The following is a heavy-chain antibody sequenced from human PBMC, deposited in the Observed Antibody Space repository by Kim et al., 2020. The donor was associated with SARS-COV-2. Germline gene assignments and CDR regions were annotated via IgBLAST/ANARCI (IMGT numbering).Heavy chain of an antibody. J-gene: IGHJ4*02. V-gene: IGHV3-43*02. CDR3: SKGHEDCGGDCYQD. CDR2: INGDGGHT. Sequence: GGSLRLSCEVSGFNFDDFAMHWVRQAPGKGLEWISLINGDGGHTYYADSVKGRFTISRDNSKNSLYLQMNSLRSDDTAWYYCSKGHEDCGGDCYQDWGQGTLVTVSS. CDR1: GFNFDDFA. D-gene: IGHD2-21*02.